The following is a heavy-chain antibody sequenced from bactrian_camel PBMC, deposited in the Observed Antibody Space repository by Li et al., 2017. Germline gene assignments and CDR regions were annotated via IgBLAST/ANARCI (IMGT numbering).Heavy chain of an antibody. D-gene: IGHD2*01. CDR1: GFTFSDYD. Sequence: VQLVESGGGLVQPGGSLRLSCSASGFTFSDYDMSWVRQAPGKGLEWVSDSDSGGINTVYADSVKGRFTISRDNTKNTLSLQLNSLKAEDTAMYYCAPVVSNYWGQGTQVTVS. CDR3: APVVSNY. CDR2: SDSGGINT. J-gene: IGHJ4*01. V-gene: IGHV3S40*01.